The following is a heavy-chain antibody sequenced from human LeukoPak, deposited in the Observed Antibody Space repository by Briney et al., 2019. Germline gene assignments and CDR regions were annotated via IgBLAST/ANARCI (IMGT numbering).Heavy chain of an antibody. D-gene: IGHD2-15*01. CDR1: GYTFTSHD. CDR3: ARGRRDIVVVVAARLYYFDY. J-gene: IGHJ4*02. V-gene: IGHV1-8*01. CDR2: MNPNSGNT. Sequence: ASVKVSCKASGYTFTSHDINWVRQATGQGLEWMGWMNPNSGNTGYAQKFQGRVTMTRNTSISTAYMELSSLRSEDTAVYYCARGRRDIVVVVAARLYYFDYWGQGTLVTVSS.